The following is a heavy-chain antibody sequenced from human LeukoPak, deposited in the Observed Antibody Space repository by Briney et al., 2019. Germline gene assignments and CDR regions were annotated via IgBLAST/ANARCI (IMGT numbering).Heavy chain of an antibody. CDR2: ISSSSSYI. CDR3: ASTHDYGGNSLDY. Sequence: GGSLRLSCAASGFTFSSYSMNWVRQAPGKGLEWVSSISSSSSYIYYADSVKGRFTISRDNAKNSLYLQMNSLRAEDTAVYYCASTHDYGGNSLDYWGQGTLVTVSS. V-gene: IGHV3-21*01. CDR1: GFTFSSYS. D-gene: IGHD4-23*01. J-gene: IGHJ4*02.